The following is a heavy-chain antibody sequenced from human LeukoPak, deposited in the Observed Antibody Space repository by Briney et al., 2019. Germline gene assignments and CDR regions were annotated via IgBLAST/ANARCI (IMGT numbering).Heavy chain of an antibody. CDR1: GGSNSSYY. CDR3: ARSPAAAAPDP. CDR2: IYYSGST. Sequence: PSETLSLTCTVSGGSNSSYYWSWIRQPPGKGLGWIGYIYYSGSTNYNPSLNSRVTISVDTSKNHFSLKLSPVPAAATAVYYCARSPAAAAPDPWGRGTLVTVSS. J-gene: IGHJ2*01. D-gene: IGHD6-13*01. V-gene: IGHV4-59*08.